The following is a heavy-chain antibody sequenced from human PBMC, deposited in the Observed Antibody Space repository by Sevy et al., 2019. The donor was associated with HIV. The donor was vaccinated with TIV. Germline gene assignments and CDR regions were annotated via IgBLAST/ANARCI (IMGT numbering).Heavy chain of an antibody. CDR2: IKSKTDGGTI. Sequence: GGSLRLSCAASGFTFSKAWMHWVRQAPGKGLEWVGRIKSKTDGGTIDYAAPVKDRFAISRDDSEDTRYLQMNSLKTEDTAVYYCARLIYDGGPWGQGTLVTVSS. CDR3: ARLIYDGGP. D-gene: IGHD2-15*01. CDR1: GFTFSKAW. J-gene: IGHJ5*02. V-gene: IGHV3-15*07.